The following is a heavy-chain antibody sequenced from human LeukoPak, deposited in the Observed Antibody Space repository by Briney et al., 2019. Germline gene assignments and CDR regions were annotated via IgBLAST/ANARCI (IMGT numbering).Heavy chain of an antibody. V-gene: IGHV3-33*01. CDR3: ARDPSHYYDSSGYPWYFDY. Sequence: PGGSLRLSCAASGFTFSSYGMHWVRQAPGKGLEWVAVIWYDGSNKYYADSVKGRFTISRDNSKNTLYLQMNSLRAEDTAVYYCARDPSHYYDSSGYPWYFDYWGQGTLVTVSS. J-gene: IGHJ4*02. D-gene: IGHD3-22*01. CDR1: GFTFSSYG. CDR2: IWYDGSNK.